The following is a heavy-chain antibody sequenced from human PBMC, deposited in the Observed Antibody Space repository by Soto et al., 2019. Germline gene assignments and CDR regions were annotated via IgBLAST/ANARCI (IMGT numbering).Heavy chain of an antibody. D-gene: IGHD3-10*01. J-gene: IGHJ4*02. CDR3: AKVRSGSGTYPTQYFFDY. CDR1: GFTFSSYA. CDR2: ISGSGGSA. V-gene: IGHV3-23*01. Sequence: EVQLLESGGGLVQPGGSLRLSCAASGFTFSSYAMSWVRQAPGKGLEWVSAISGSGGSAYYADSVKGRFTISRDNSKNTLYLQMSSLRAEDTAVYYCAKVRSGSGTYPTQYFFDYWGQGTLVTVSS.